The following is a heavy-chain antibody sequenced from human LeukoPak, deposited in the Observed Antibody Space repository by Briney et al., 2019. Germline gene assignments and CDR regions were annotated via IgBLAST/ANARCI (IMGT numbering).Heavy chain of an antibody. V-gene: IGHV4-34*01. CDR3: ARGHGIEVAPTGWSDS. Sequence: SETLSLTCAVYGGSFSGNNWSWIRQPPGKGLEWIGKINHSGGTNYNPSLKSRVTISVDTSKNQFSLKLNSMTAADTAVYYCARGHGIEVAPTGWSDSWGQGILVTVSS. CDR1: GGSFSGNN. D-gene: IGHD6-19*01. CDR2: INHSGGT. J-gene: IGHJ5*01.